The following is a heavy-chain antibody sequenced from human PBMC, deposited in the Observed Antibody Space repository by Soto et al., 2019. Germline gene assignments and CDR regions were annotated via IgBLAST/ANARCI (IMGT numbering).Heavy chain of an antibody. J-gene: IGHJ5*02. CDR1: GDSLSTYY. Sequence: PSETLSLTCSVSGDSLSTYYWTWIRQPPGKELEWIGYVYPSGSSSYNPSLTSRVSMSVDTAKNQFSLKVTSVTAADTAVYYCARDRYSGYDFWFDPWGQGTLVTVSS. CDR3: ARDRYSGYDFWFDP. D-gene: IGHD5-12*01. CDR2: VYPSGSS. V-gene: IGHV4-59*01.